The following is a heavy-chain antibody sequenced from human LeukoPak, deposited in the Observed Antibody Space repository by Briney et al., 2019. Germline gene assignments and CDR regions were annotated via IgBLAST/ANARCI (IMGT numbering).Heavy chain of an antibody. CDR3: ARVKIYNWNVAYFDY. CDR2: MNPNSGNT. CDR1: VYTFTSYD. V-gene: IGHV1-8*01. J-gene: IGHJ4*02. D-gene: IGHD1-20*01. Sequence: ASVKVSCTASVYTFTSYDINWVRQAPGQGLEWMGWMNPNSGNTDYAQKFQGRVTMTRNTSLSTAYMELSSLRSEDTAVYYCARVKIYNWNVAYFDYWGQGTLVTVSS.